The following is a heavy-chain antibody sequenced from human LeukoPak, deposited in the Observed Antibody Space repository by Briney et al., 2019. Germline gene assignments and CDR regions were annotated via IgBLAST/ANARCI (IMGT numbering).Heavy chain of an antibody. V-gene: IGHV3-74*01. CDR3: ARATVVTGIDY. CDR1: GFTFSSYW. J-gene: IGHJ4*02. D-gene: IGHD4-23*01. CDR2: INSDGSST. Sequence: PGGSLRLSCAASGFTFSSYWMHWVRQAPGKGLVWVSRINSDGSSTSYADSVKGRFTISRDNAKNTLYLQMNSLRAEDTAVYYCARATVVTGIDYWGQGTLVTVSS.